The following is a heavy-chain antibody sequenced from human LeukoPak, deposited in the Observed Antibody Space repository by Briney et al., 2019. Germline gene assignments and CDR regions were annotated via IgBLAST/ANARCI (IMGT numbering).Heavy chain of an antibody. J-gene: IGHJ4*02. V-gene: IGHV3-30-3*01. Sequence: GGSLRLSCAASGFTFSSYAMHWVRQAPGKGLEWVAVISYDGSNKYYADSVKGRFTISRDNSKNTLYVQMNSLRAEDTAVYYCARVEITMVRGVPDYWGQGTLVTVSS. CDR2: ISYDGSNK. D-gene: IGHD3-10*01. CDR1: GFTFSSYA. CDR3: ARVEITMVRGVPDY.